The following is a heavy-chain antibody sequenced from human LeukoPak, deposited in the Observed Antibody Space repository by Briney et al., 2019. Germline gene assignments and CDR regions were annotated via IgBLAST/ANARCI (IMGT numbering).Heavy chain of an antibody. J-gene: IGHJ4*02. D-gene: IGHD3-10*01. Sequence: ASVKVSCKASGYTFTSYYMHWVRQAPGQGLEWMGIINPSGGSTSYAQKLQGRVTMTRDTSTSTVYMELSSLRSEDTAVYYCARATPITMVRGVMDYWGQGTLVTVSS. CDR2: INPSGGST. V-gene: IGHV1-46*01. CDR1: GYTFTSYY. CDR3: ARATPITMVRGVMDY.